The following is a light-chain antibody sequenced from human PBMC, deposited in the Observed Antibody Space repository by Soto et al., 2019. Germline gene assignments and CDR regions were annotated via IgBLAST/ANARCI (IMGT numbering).Light chain of an antibody. J-gene: IGKJ4*01. CDR1: QSVSTY. CDR3: QHRINWPLT. Sequence: EIVLTQSPATLSLSPGERATLSCRASQSVSTYLAWYQQKPGQAPGLLIYDASKRATGIPARFSGSGSGTDFTLTISSLEPEDFAVYYCQHRINWPLTFGGGTKVGIK. CDR2: DAS. V-gene: IGKV3-11*01.